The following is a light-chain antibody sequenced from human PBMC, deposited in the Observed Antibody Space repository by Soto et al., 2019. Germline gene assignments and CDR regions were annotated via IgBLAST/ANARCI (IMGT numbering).Light chain of an antibody. J-gene: IGKJ1*01. CDR1: QSVSSSY. CDR2: GAS. V-gene: IGKV3-20*01. CDR3: QQYGSSET. Sequence: EIVLTQXXXXLXXXPXEIATLSXRASQSVSSSYLAWYQQKPGQAPRLLIYGASSRATGIPDRFSGSGSGTDFTLTISRLEPEDFAVYYCQQYGSSETFGQGTKVDI.